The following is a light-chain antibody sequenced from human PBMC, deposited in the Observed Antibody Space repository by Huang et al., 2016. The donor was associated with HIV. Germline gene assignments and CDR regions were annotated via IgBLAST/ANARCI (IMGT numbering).Light chain of an antibody. CDR2: LGS. CDR3: MQALQTPRT. Sequence: DIVMTQSPLSLPVTPGESASISCRSSQSLLYSNGYTYLDWYLQKPGQSPQLLIYLGSQRASGVPDRFSASGSGTDFTLKVNRVEAEDVGIYYCMQALQTPRTFGQGTKVEIK. CDR1: QSLLYSNGYTY. J-gene: IGKJ1*01. V-gene: IGKV2-28*01.